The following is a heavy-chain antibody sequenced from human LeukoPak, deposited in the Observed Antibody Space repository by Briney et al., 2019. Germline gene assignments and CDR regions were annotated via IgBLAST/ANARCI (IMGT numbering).Heavy chain of an antibody. CDR1: GYTFTSYD. V-gene: IGHV1-8*01. D-gene: IGHD2-2*01. CDR2: MNPNIGNT. J-gene: IGHJ6*02. CDR3: ARVYCSSTSCHSLYYYYGMDV. Sequence: ASVKVSCKASGYTFTSYDINWVRQATGQGLEWMGWMNPNIGNTGYAQKFQGGVTMTRNTSISTAYMELSSLRSEDTAVYYCARVYCSSTSCHSLYYYYGMDVWGQGTTVTVSS.